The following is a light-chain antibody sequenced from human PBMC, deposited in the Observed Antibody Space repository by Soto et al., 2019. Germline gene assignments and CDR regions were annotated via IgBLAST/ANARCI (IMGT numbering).Light chain of an antibody. J-gene: IGKJ1*01. CDR3: LQYNSYSRGT. CDR1: QSINNW. Sequence: DIQMTQSPSTLSASVGDRVTITCRASQSINNWLAWYQQQPGKVPMLLIYTASTLESGVPSRFSGSGSGTEFPLTISSLQPDDCATYYYLQYNSYSRGTFGQGTKVEIK. CDR2: TAS. V-gene: IGKV1-5*03.